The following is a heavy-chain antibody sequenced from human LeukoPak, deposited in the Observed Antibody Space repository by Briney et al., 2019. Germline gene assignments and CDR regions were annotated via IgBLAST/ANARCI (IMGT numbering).Heavy chain of an antibody. CDR3: AKDLGRYRNNYFDY. CDR1: GFTFSRYG. Sequence: PGGSLRLSCAASGFTFSRYGMHWVRQAPGKGLEWVAVMWYDGSNKYYVDSVKGRFTISRDDSKNTLYLQMNSLRAEDTAVYYCAKDLGRYRNNYFDYWGQGTLVTVSS. J-gene: IGHJ4*02. V-gene: IGHV3-33*06. D-gene: IGHD1-26*01. CDR2: MWYDGSNK.